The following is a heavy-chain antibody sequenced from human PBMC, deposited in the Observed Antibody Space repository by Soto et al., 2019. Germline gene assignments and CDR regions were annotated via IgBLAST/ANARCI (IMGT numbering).Heavy chain of an antibody. Sequence: LRLSCAASGFTFSSYSMNWVRQAPGKGLEWVSSISSSSSYIYYADSVKGRFTISRDNAKNSLYLQMNSLRAEDTAVYYCVHSGYSYGPTDAFDIWGQGTMATVS. V-gene: IGHV3-21*01. CDR3: VHSGYSYGPTDAFDI. J-gene: IGHJ3*02. CDR1: GFTFSSYS. D-gene: IGHD5-18*01. CDR2: ISSSSSYI.